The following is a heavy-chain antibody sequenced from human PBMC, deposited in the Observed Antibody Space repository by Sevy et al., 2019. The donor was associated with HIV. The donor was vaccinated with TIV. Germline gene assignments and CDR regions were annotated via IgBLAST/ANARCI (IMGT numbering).Heavy chain of an antibody. J-gene: IGHJ4*02. D-gene: IGHD3-16*02. CDR3: ARDLGRYDYVWGTYRVYFFDY. Sequence: ASVKVSCKTSGYNFTSYSISWVRQAPGQGLAWMGWISGDSGNTNYAQTFQNRVTLTRHTSTSTAYMELRSLKSDDTAVYYCARDLGRYDYVWGTYRVYFFDYWGLGTLVTVSS. V-gene: IGHV1-18*04. CDR2: ISGDSGNT. CDR1: GYNFTSYS.